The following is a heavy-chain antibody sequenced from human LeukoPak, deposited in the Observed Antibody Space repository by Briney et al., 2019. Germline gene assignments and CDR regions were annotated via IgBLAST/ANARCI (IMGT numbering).Heavy chain of an antibody. CDR1: GFTFSIFG. CDR2: ISHDGSVK. J-gene: IGHJ4*02. CDR3: AKDRWELSESGSSLDH. D-gene: IGHD3-10*01. Sequence: GRSLRLSCAASGFTFSIFGLHWVRQAPGKGLEWVAFISHDGSVKYYADSVKGRFAISRDTSKNTLYLQMNSLRAEDTAVYYCAKDRWELSESGSSLDHWGQGTLVTVSS. V-gene: IGHV3-30*18.